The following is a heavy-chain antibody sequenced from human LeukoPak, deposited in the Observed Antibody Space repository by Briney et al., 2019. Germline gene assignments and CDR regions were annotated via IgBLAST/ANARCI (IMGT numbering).Heavy chain of an antibody. D-gene: IGHD5-24*01. CDR1: GFTFSSYA. V-gene: IGHV3-23*01. CDR2: ISGSGGST. J-gene: IGHJ4*02. Sequence: GGSLRLSCAASGFTFSSYAMSWVRQAPGKGLEWVSAISGSGGSTYYADSVKGRFTISRDNAKNTLYLQMHSLRAEDTAVYYCARDDSTWLQSHDYWGQGTLVTVSS. CDR3: ARDDSTWLQSHDY.